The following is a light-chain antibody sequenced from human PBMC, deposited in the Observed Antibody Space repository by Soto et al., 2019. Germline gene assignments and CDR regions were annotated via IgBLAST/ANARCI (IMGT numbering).Light chain of an antibody. V-gene: IGLV1-44*01. J-gene: IGLJ1*01. CDR1: SCNIGINT. CDR3: GAWDESLNRYV. CDR2: TDN. Sequence: QSALTQPPSASGTPGQRVTISCSGGSCNIGINTVNSYQQLPGTAPKVLIYTDNERPSGVAARFSGATSATSASLAINGLQSGDEADYYCGAWDESLNRYVFGTGTKVTVL.